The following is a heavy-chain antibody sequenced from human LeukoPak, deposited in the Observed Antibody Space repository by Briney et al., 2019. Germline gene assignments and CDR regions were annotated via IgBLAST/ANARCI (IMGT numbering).Heavy chain of an antibody. Sequence: GGSLRLSCAASGFTFSSYAMSWVRQAPGKGLEWVSVIYSGGSTYYADSVKGRFTISRDNSKNTLYLQMNSLRAEDTAVYYCAKDSGQYSSSWYVLDYWGQGTLVTVSS. J-gene: IGHJ4*02. CDR2: IYSGGST. D-gene: IGHD6-13*01. CDR1: GFTFSSYA. V-gene: IGHV3-66*01. CDR3: AKDSGQYSSSWYVLDY.